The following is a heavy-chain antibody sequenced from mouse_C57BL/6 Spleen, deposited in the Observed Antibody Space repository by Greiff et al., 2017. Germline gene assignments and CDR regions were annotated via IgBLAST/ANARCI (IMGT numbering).Heavy chain of an antibody. CDR1: GFSLTSYG. D-gene: IGHD4-1*01. CDR3: AKKGTGTDYAMDY. J-gene: IGHJ4*01. CDR2: IWSGGST. V-gene: IGHV2-5*01. Sequence: VKLVESGPGLVQPSQSLSITCTVSGFSLTSYGVHWVRQSPGKGLEWLGVIWSGGSTDYNAAFMSRLNITKDNSKSHVFFKMNILQADDTAIYCCAKKGTGTDYAMDYWSQGTSVTVSS.